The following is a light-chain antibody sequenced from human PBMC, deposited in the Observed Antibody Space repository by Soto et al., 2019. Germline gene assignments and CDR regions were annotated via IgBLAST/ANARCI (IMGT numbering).Light chain of an antibody. CDR2: DAS. V-gene: IGKV3-11*01. CDR3: QQRSNWPL. CDR1: QSVSSY. Sequence: EIVLTQSPATLSLSPGERATLSCRASQSVSSYLAWYQQKPGQAPRPLIYDASNSATGIPARFSGSGSGTDFTLTISSLEPEDFAVYYCQQRSNWPLFGGGTKVEIK. J-gene: IGKJ4*01.